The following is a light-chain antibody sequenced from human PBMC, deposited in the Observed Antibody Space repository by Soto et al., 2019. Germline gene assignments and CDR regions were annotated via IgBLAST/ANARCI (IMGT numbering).Light chain of an antibody. CDR3: QQYNNWPLVT. Sequence: EIVMTQSPATLSVSPGERATLSCRASQSVGTNLAWYQQKPGQPPRLLIFAASTRATGIPARFSGGGSGSEFTRTISGLQSEDFAVYSCQQYNNWPLVTFGGGTKVEIK. J-gene: IGKJ4*01. CDR1: QSVGTN. CDR2: AAS. V-gene: IGKV3-15*01.